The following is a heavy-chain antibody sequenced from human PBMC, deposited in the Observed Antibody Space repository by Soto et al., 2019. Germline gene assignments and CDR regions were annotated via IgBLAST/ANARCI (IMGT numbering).Heavy chain of an antibody. CDR1: DGSFSDFY. V-gene: IGHV4-34*01. J-gene: IGHJ4*02. D-gene: IGHD2-15*01. CDR3: VPHGVVADHRGY. Sequence: QVQLQQWGAGLLKPSETLSLTCAVYDGSFSDFYWTWIRQRPGKGLEWIGEINHSGTAHYNPSLGCRGAISVDTSNLQFSINLTSVTAADTGVYYCVPHGVVADHRGYWGQGTLVTVSS. CDR2: INHSGTA.